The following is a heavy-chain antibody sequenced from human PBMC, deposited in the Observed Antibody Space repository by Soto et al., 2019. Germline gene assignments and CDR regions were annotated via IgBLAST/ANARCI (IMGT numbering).Heavy chain of an antibody. D-gene: IGHD4-17*01. V-gene: IGHV3-23*01. CDR2: TSGTGGST. CDR1: GCTFRSYA. Sequence: GGSLRLSCAASGCTFRSYAISWVRQAPGKGLEWVSATSGTGGSTYYADSVKGRFTISRDNSKNTLYLQMNSLRAEDTAVYYCAKGPYGDYEPYFDYWGQGTLVTVSS. CDR3: AKGPYGDYEPYFDY. J-gene: IGHJ4*02.